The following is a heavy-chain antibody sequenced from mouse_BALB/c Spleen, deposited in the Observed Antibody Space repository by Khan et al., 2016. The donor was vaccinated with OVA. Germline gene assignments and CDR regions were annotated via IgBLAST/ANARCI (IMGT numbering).Heavy chain of an antibody. CDR1: GYTFTSYW. Sequence: DLVKPGASVKLSCKASGYTFTSYWINWIKQRPGQGLEWIGRIGPGSSNTYYNEMFKGKATLTVDTSSSTAYIQLSCLSSEDSAVYFGARENYYGRSCYAMDYWGQGTSVTVSP. CDR2: IGPGSSNT. J-gene: IGHJ4*01. V-gene: IGHV1S41*01. CDR3: ARENYYGRSCYAMDY. D-gene: IGHD1-1*01.